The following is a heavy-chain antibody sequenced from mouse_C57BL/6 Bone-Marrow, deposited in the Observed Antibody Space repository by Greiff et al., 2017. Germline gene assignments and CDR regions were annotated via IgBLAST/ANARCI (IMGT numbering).Heavy chain of an antibody. CDR2: IYPGSGNT. V-gene: IGHV1-76*01. J-gene: IGHJ1*03. CDR1: GYTFTDYY. Sequence: QVQLQESGAELVRPGASVKLSCKASGYTFTDYYINWVKQRPGQGLEWIARIYPGSGNTHYNEKFKGKATLTAEKSSSTAYMQLSSLTSEDSAVYFCARELYWYFDVWGTGTTVTVSA. D-gene: IGHD1-1*01. CDR3: ARELYWYFDV.